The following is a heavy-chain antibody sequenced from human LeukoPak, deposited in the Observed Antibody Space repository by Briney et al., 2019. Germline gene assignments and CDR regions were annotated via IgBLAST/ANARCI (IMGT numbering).Heavy chain of an antibody. V-gene: IGHV4-34*01. CDR2: INHSGTT. J-gene: IGHJ4*02. Sequence: SETLSLTCAVYGGSFSGYSWNWIRQHPGKGLEWIGEINHSGTTNYSPSLKSRVTISVDTSKNYVSLKLTSVSAADAAVYYCARVNLPYCPSSSCPFDLWGQGTLVTVSS. CDR3: ARVNLPYCPSSSCPFDL. D-gene: IGHD2-2*01. CDR1: GGSFSGYS.